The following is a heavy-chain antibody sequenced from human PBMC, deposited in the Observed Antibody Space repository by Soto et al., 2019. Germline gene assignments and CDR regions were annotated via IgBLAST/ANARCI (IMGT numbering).Heavy chain of an antibody. CDR2: INPNSGGT. V-gene: IGHV1-2*04. Sequence: EASVKVSCKASGYTFTGYYMHWVRQAPGQGLEWMGWINPNSGGTNYAQKFQGWVTMTRDTSISTAYMELSRLRSDDTAVYYCARARMVRGIIYYYGMDVWGQGTTVTVSS. CDR3: ARARMVRGIIYYYGMDV. CDR1: GYTFTGYY. J-gene: IGHJ6*02. D-gene: IGHD3-10*01.